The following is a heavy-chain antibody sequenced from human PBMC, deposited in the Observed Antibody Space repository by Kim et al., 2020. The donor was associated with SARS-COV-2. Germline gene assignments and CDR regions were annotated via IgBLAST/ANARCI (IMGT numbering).Heavy chain of an antibody. V-gene: IGHV1-2*04. D-gene: IGHD3-22*01. CDR1: GYTFTGYY. CDR2: INPNSGGT. Sequence: ASVKVSCKASGYTFTGYYMHWVRQAPGQGLEWMGWINPNSGGTNYAQKFQGWVTMTRDTSISTAYMELSRLRSDDTAVYYCARGGPPSYYDSSGYYLVDYWGQGTLVTVSS. CDR3: ARGGPPSYYDSSGYYLVDY. J-gene: IGHJ4*02.